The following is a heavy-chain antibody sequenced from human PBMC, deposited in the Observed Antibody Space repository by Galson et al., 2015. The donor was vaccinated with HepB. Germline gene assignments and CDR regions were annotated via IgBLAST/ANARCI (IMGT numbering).Heavy chain of an antibody. CDR3: ARDALITWSYGGNWFDP. J-gene: IGHJ5*02. Sequence: SVKVSCKASGYTFTSYAMHWVRQAPGQRLEWMGWINAGNGNTKYSQKFQGRVTITRDTSASTAYMELSSLRSEDTAVYYCARDALITWSYGGNWFDPWGQGTLVTVSS. CDR2: INAGNGNT. D-gene: IGHD1-26*01. CDR1: GYTFTSYA. V-gene: IGHV1-3*01.